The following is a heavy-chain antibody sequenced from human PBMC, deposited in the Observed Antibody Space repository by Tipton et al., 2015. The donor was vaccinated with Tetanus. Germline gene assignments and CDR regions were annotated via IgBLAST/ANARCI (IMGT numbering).Heavy chain of an antibody. CDR1: GVSISSYY. V-gene: IGHV4-59*13. CDR2: IYYSGSA. D-gene: IGHD1-7*01. CDR3: ARDRITGPTGRYYAMDV. J-gene: IGHJ6*01. Sequence: TLSLTCTVSGVSISSYYWTWIRQPPGKALEWVAHIYYSGSATYNPSVASRATVSIDMSKNQFSLRLTSATAADTAVYYCARDRITGPTGRYYAMDVWGQGTTVTVSS.